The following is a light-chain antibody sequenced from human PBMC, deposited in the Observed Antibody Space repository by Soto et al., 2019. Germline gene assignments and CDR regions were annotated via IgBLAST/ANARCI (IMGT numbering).Light chain of an antibody. CDR1: SSDVGGYNY. Sequence: QSVLTQPRSVSGSPGQSVTISRTGTSSDVGGYNYVPWYQQHPGKAPKLMIYDVSKRPSGVPDRFSGSKSGNTASLTISGLQAEDEADYYCCSYAGSYTFVFGSGTKVTVL. CDR2: DVS. J-gene: IGLJ1*01. V-gene: IGLV2-11*01. CDR3: CSYAGSYTFV.